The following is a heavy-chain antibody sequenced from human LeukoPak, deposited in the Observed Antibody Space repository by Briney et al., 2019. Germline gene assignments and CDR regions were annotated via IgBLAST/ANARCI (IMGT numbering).Heavy chain of an antibody. CDR3: AKGDRWGKQLSDY. V-gene: IGHV3-9*01. J-gene: IGHJ4*02. D-gene: IGHD3-16*01. CDR2: ISWNSGSI. Sequence: GGSLRLSCAASGFTFDDYAIHWVRQAPGKGLEWVSGISWNSGSIGYADSVKGRFTISRDNAKNSLYLQMNSLRAEDTALYYCAKGDRWGKQLSDYWGQGTLVTVSS. CDR1: GFTFDDYA.